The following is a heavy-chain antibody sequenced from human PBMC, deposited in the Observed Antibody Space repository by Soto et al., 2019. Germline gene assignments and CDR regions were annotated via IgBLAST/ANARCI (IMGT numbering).Heavy chain of an antibody. J-gene: IGHJ6*03. CDR1: EFAFNTYS. Sequence: PGGSLRLSCTASEFAFNTYSMNWVRQAPGKGLEWVSSINEDSTYIYYADSLRGRITISRDNAKDSLFLQMNSLRPDDTAVYYCVRDLGRYFRSGYMDLWGDGATVTVSS. D-gene: IGHD3-9*01. CDR3: VRDLGRYFRSGYMDL. CDR2: INEDSTYI. V-gene: IGHV3-21*01.